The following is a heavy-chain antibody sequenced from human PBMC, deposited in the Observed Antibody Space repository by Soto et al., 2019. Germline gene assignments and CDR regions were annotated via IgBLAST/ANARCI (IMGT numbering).Heavy chain of an antibody. Sequence: SETLSLTCTVSGGSINTFYWSWVRQPAGKGLEWIGRIFSSGSTSFNPSLKSRVAMSVDTSKNHFSLNLSSVTAADMAVYYCAREGSYSAYNFAHGIQLWSFDFWGQGALVTVS. D-gene: IGHD5-12*01. CDR2: IFSSGST. CDR3: AREGSYSAYNFAHGIQLWSFDF. V-gene: IGHV4-4*07. J-gene: IGHJ4*02. CDR1: GGSINTFY.